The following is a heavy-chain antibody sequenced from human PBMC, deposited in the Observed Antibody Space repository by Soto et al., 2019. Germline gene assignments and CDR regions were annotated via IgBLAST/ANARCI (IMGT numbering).Heavy chain of an antibody. D-gene: IGHD6-19*01. CDR1: GSTFSSDD. J-gene: IGHJ4*02. V-gene: IGHV3-23*01. CDR3: AKDGGWSLAVAGLFDY. Sequence: PGGSLRLSCVVSGSTFSSDDMSWVRQDPGRGLEWVSGISDSGGSTYYADSVKGRFTISRDNAKNTLYLQMKSLRVEDTALYYCAKDGGWSLAVAGLFDYWGPGTQVTVSS. CDR2: ISDSGGST.